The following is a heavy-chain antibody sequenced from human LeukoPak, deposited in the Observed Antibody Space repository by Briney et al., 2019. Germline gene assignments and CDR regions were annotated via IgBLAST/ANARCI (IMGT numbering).Heavy chain of an antibody. Sequence: GGSLRLSCAASGFTFNNYAMSWVRQAPGKGLEWVSAISGSGGSTYYADSVKGRFTVSRDNSKNTLYLQMNSLRAEDTAVYYCAKGSSSSSEDWFDPWGQGTLVTVSS. CDR1: GFTFNNYA. CDR3: AKGSSSSSEDWFDP. V-gene: IGHV3-23*01. J-gene: IGHJ5*02. CDR2: ISGSGGST. D-gene: IGHD6-6*01.